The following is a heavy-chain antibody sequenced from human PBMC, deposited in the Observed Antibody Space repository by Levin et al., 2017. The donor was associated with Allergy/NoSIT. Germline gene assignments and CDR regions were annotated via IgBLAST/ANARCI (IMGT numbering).Heavy chain of an antibody. CDR1: XXXXVXYX. J-gene: IGHJ3*02. Sequence: GGSLRLSCAASXXXXVXYXXXXXXXXXXKGLECVSGISWNSGSIGYADSVKGRFTISRDNAKNSLYLQMNSLRTEDTALYYCARDNIGLPDAFDIWGQGTMVIVSS. CDR2: ISWNSGSI. D-gene: IGHD3-10*01. V-gene: IGHV3-9*01. CDR3: ARDNIGLPDAFDI.